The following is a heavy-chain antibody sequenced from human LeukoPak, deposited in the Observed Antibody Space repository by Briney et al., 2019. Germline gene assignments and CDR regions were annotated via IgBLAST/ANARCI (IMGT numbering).Heavy chain of an antibody. CDR3: ARDSSVSGYDSFDY. CDR1: GFTFSSYG. CDR2: IWYDGSNK. Sequence: PGRSLRLSCAASGFTFSSYGMHWVRQAPGKGLEWVAVIWYDGSNKYYADSVKGRFTISRDNSKNTLYLQMNSLRAEDTAVYYCARDSSVSGYDSFDYWGQGTLVTVSS. D-gene: IGHD5-12*01. J-gene: IGHJ4*02. V-gene: IGHV3-33*01.